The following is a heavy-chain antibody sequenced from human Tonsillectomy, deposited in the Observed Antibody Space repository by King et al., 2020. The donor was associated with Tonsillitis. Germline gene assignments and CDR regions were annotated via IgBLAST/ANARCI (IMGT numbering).Heavy chain of an antibody. V-gene: IGHV3-7*03. J-gene: IGHJ6*02. CDR2: IKEDGSEK. CDR3: ARDAEDTGYYYGMDV. Sequence: VQLVESGGGLVQPGGSLRLSCAASGFTFSSYWMSWVRQAPGKGLEWVANIKEDGSEKYYVDSVKGRFTISRDNAKNSLYLQMNSLRAEDTAVYYCARDAEDTGYYYGMDVWGQGTTVTVSS. CDR1: GFTFSSYW.